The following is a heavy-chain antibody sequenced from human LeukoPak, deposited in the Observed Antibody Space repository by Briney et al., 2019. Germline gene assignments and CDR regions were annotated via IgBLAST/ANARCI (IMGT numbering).Heavy chain of an antibody. D-gene: IGHD2-2*03. CDR1: GYTFPSYF. J-gene: IGHJ3*02. V-gene: IGHV1-46*01. Sequence: ASVKVSCKASGYTFPSYFMHWVRQAPGQGLEWMGIINPTGGSTTYAQKFQGRVTMTRDTSTSTVYMELGSLRSDDTAVYYCASGYCSSTSCLGDADAFDIWGQGTMVTVSS. CDR3: ASGYCSSTSCLGDADAFDI. CDR2: INPTGGST.